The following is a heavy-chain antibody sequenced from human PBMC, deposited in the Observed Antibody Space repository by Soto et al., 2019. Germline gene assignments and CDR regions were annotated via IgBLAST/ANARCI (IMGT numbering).Heavy chain of an antibody. Sequence: PGGSLRLSCAASGFTFSFYAMSWVRQAPGKGLEWVSAISDSGGSTYSADSVKGRFTISRDNSKNTLYLQMNSLRAEDTAVYYCAKGSRSSRPYYFDYRGQGTPVTVSS. CDR2: ISDSGGST. D-gene: IGHD2-2*01. V-gene: IGHV3-23*01. CDR1: GFTFSFYA. J-gene: IGHJ4*02. CDR3: AKGSRSSRPYYFDY.